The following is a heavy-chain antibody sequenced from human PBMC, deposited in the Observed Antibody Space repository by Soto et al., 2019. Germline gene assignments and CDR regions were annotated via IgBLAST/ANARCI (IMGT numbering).Heavy chain of an antibody. CDR2: ISGSGGST. D-gene: IGHD2-2*01. CDR1: GFTFSSYA. V-gene: IGHV3-23*01. Sequence: GSLRLSCAASGFTFSSYAMSWVRQAPGKGLEWVSAISGSGGSTYYADSVKGRFTISRDNSKNTLYLQMNSLRAEDTAVYYCASNPAAPKYYYYYYGMDVWGQGTTVTVS. J-gene: IGHJ6*02. CDR3: ASNPAAPKYYYYYYGMDV.